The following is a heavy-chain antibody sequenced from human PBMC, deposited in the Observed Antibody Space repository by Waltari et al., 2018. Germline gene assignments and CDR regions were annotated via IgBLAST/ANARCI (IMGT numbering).Heavy chain of an antibody. D-gene: IGHD5-18*01. J-gene: IGHJ3*02. CDR2: IANDGSVR. Sequence: QVQLVESGGGVVQPGTSLRLSCVASGLTFRTYFMNWVRQAPGKGLEWVAVIANDGSVRNYADSMRGRFTISRDNSKNTLSLQINSLRAEDTAVYYCATTLVASTRGYSYGDALDMWGQGTTVTVSS. CDR1: GLTFRTYF. CDR3: ATTLVASTRGYSYGDALDM. V-gene: IGHV3-30*04.